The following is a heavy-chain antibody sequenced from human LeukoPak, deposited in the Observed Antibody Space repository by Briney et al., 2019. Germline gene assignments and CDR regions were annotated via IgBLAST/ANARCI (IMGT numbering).Heavy chain of an antibody. J-gene: IGHJ4*02. Sequence: GGSLRLSCAASGFTFSSYGMPWVRQAPGKGLEWVAVIWYDGSNKYYADSVKGRFTISRDNSKNTLYLQMNSLRAEDTAVYYCARDQHMAVDSSGPPLYWGQGTLVTVSS. D-gene: IGHD3-22*01. CDR3: ARDQHMAVDSSGPPLY. CDR2: IWYDGSNK. CDR1: GFTFSSYG. V-gene: IGHV3-33*01.